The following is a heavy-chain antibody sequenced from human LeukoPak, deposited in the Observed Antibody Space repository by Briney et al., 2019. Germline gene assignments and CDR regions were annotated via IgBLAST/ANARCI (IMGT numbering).Heavy chain of an antibody. V-gene: IGHV4-39*01. CDR1: GGSISSSSHY. D-gene: IGHD5-24*01. J-gene: IGHJ5*02. CDR3: FRWHSGSMFHPP. Sequence: PSETLSLTCTVSGGSISSSSHYWGWIRQPPGKGLEWIGSIYYSGTTAYNPSLKSRVTISVDTSKNQFSLKLSSVTAAGTAVYYCFRWHSGSMFHPPWGQGTLVTVSS. CDR2: IYYSGTT.